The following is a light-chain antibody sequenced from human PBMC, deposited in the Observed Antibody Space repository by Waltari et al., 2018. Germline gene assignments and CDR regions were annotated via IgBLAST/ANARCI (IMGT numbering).Light chain of an antibody. J-gene: IGLJ3*02. V-gene: IGLV7-46*01. Sequence: QAVVPQEPSLPVSPGGPATLTCCSSTGAVTTLYYPYWFHQKPGQPPKTLMYDTSNKHPWIPARFSGSLLGDKAARTLSGAQPEDEADYYCLLLYSGDWVFGGGTKLTVL. CDR3: LLLYSGDWV. CDR1: TGAVTTLYY. CDR2: DTS.